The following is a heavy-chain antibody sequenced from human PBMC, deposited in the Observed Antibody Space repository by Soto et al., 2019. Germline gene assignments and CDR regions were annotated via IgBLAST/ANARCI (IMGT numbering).Heavy chain of an antibody. CDR3: ARQAPYDYVWGSYRYSGYYFDY. V-gene: IGHV5-51*01. CDR1: GYSFTSYW. Sequence: GESLKISCKGSGYSFTSYWIGWVRQMPGKGLEWMGIIYPGDSDTRYSPSFQGQVTISADKSISTAYLQWSSLKASDTAMYYCARQAPYDYVWGSYRYSGYYFDYWGTGTLVTVSS. D-gene: IGHD3-16*02. J-gene: IGHJ4*02. CDR2: IYPGDSDT.